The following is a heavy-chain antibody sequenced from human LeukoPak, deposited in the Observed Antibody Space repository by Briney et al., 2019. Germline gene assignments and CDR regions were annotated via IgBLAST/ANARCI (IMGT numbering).Heavy chain of an antibody. CDR3: ARAGLYSRSSWFDP. J-gene: IGHJ5*02. Sequence: SETLSLTCTVSGGSISSYYWSWIRQPPGKGLEWIGYIYYSGSTNYNPSLKSRVTISVDTSKNQFSLKLSSVTAADTAVYYCARAGLYSRSSWFDPWGQGTLVTVSS. V-gene: IGHV4-59*01. CDR1: GGSISSYY. D-gene: IGHD6-6*01. CDR2: IYYSGST.